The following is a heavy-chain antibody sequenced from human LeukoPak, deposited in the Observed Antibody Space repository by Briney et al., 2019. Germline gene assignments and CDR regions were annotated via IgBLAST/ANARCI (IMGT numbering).Heavy chain of an antibody. CDR3: ARGGVAAAGYYHYYYMDV. CDR2: IYYSGST. Sequence: SETLSLTCTVSGGPISSYYWSWIRQPPGKGLEWIGYIYYSGSTNYNPSLKSRVTISVDASKYQFSLKVSSVTAADTAVYYCARGGVAAAGYYHYYYMDVWGKGTTVTISS. V-gene: IGHV4-59*01. CDR1: GGPISSYY. D-gene: IGHD6-13*01. J-gene: IGHJ6*03.